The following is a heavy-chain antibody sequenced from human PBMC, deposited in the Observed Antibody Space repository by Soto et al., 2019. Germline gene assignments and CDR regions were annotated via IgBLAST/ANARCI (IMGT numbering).Heavy chain of an antibody. V-gene: IGHV3-53*01. D-gene: IGHD6-13*01. CDR2: IYSGGST. CDR3: ARDTYSSSWGNYYGMDV. CDR1: GFTVSSNY. J-gene: IGHJ6*02. Sequence: LGGSLRLSCAASGFTVSSNYMSWVRQAPGKGLEWVSVIYSGGSTYYADSVKGRFTISRDNSKNTLYLQMNSLRAEDTAVYYCARDTYSSSWGNYYGMDVWGQGTTVTVSS.